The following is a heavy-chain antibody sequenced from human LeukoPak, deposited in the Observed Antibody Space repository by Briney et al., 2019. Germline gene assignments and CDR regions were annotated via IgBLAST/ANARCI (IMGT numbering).Heavy chain of an antibody. Sequence: ASVKVSCKASGYTFTSYYMHWVRQAPGQGLEWMGIINPSDGSTSYAQKFQGRVPMTRDTSTSTVYMELSSLRSEDTAVYYCARAGIAVAGTTGDFDYWGQGTLVTVSS. CDR2: INPSDGST. CDR3: ARAGIAVAGTTGDFDY. CDR1: GYTFTSYY. V-gene: IGHV1-46*01. D-gene: IGHD6-19*01. J-gene: IGHJ4*02.